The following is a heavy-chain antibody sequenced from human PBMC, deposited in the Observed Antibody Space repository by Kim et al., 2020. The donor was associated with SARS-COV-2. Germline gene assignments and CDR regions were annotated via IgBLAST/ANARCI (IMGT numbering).Heavy chain of an antibody. V-gene: IGHV3-7*03. CDR3: ARIYDSSGYYGFDI. D-gene: IGHD3-22*01. Sequence: VDSVKGRFTISRGNAKNSLYLQLNSLRAEDTAVYYCARIYDSSGYYGFDIWGQGTMVTVSS. J-gene: IGHJ3*02.